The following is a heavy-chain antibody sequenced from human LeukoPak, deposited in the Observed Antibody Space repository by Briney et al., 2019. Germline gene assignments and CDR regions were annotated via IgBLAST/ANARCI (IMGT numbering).Heavy chain of an antibody. CDR2: INTNTGNP. J-gene: IGHJ5*02. Sequence: ASVKVSCKASGYTFTSYAMNWVRQAPGQGLEWMGWINTNTGNPTYAQGFTGRFIFSLDTSVSTAYLQISSLKAEDTAVYYCAGGDHSSSPPRLSYWFDPWGQGTLVTVSS. V-gene: IGHV7-4-1*02. CDR1: GYTFTSYA. D-gene: IGHD6-13*01. CDR3: AGGDHSSSPPRLSYWFDP.